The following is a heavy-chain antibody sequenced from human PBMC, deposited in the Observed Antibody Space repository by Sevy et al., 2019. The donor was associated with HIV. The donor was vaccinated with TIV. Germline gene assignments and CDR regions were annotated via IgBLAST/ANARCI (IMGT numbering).Heavy chain of an antibody. CDR3: ASNTYYYDSTGYGAFDL. CDR1: GFTFSDYA. Sequence: GGSLRLSCVASGFTFSDYAMSWVRQPPGKGLEWVSSMNWKGDNTGYADSLKGRFTISRDSTKNSLFLQINSLRVEDTALYYCASNTYYYDSTGYGAFDLWGQGTMVTVSS. D-gene: IGHD3-22*01. J-gene: IGHJ3*01. CDR2: MNWKGDNT. V-gene: IGHV3-20*04.